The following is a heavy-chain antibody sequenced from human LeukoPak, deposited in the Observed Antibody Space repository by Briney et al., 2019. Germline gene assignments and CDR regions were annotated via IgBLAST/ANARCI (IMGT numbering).Heavy chain of an antibody. CDR2: VSGSGAIA. D-gene: IGHD1-26*01. J-gene: IGHJ4*02. CDR3: AKDRSIGTYYTFDS. Sequence: PGGSLRLSCAASGFTFNNYAMSWVRQAPGKGLESVSTVSGSGAIAYYTDSDKGRFTISRDNSKNTLYLQMSSLTAKDTAVYYCAKDRSIGTYYTFDSWGQGTLVTVPS. V-gene: IGHV3-23*01. CDR1: GFTFNNYA.